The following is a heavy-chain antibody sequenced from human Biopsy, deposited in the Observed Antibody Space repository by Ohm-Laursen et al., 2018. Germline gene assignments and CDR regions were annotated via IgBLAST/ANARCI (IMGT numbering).Heavy chain of an antibody. Sequence: ASVKASCKASGYTLTDDFLHCVRQAPGQGPEWMGGISPSSGGANSAQKFQRRVTMIWDTSATTGYMELSSLRSDDTAVYYCARDIMNPIGGLVARSDVFDVWGQGTMVTVSS. CDR1: GYTLTDDF. CDR3: ARDIMNPIGGLVARSDVFDV. J-gene: IGHJ3*01. D-gene: IGHD3-16*02. V-gene: IGHV1-2*02. CDR2: ISPSSGGA.